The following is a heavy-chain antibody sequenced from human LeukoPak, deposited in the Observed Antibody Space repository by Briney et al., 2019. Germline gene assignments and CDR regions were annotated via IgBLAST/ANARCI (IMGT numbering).Heavy chain of an antibody. CDR1: AGTFSIYA. J-gene: IGHJ2*01. CDR2: IIPILGRA. D-gene: IGHD5-24*01. Sequence: AAVNLTCKSSAGTFSIYAISWVRQAPGQGLEWMGRIIPILGRANYAQKFQGRVTITADKSTSTAYMELSSLRSEGTAVYYCAREAVEMATINWYFDLWGRGTLVTVSS. CDR3: AREAVEMATINWYFDL. V-gene: IGHV1-69*04.